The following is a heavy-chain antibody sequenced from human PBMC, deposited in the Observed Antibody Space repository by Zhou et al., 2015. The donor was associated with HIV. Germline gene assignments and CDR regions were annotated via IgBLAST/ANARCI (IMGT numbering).Heavy chain of an antibody. CDR1: GFTFSSYA. V-gene: IGHV3-30-3*01. CDR3: ARGMLLINKAGARGFDY. D-gene: IGHD6-19*01. J-gene: IGHJ4*02. Sequence: QVQLVESGGGVVQPGRSLRLSCAASGFTFSSYAMHWVRQAPGKGLEWVAVISYDGSNKYYADSVKGRFTISRDNSKNTLYLQMNSLRPEDTAVYYCARGMLLINKAGARGFDYVGPGNPGHRLL. CDR2: ISYDGSNK.